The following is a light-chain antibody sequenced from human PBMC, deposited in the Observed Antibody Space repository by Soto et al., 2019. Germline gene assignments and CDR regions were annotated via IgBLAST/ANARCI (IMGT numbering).Light chain of an antibody. CDR3: QQYEGYPYS. CDR2: DAS. Sequence: IQMTQSPSTVSASVGDRVTITCRASQSISSSLAWYQQKPGKAPKVLIYDASSLDSGVPSRFSGSGYGTEFTLTVSSLQPGDFATYSCQQYEGYPYSFGQGTKLEIK. CDR1: QSISSS. V-gene: IGKV1-5*01. J-gene: IGKJ2*01.